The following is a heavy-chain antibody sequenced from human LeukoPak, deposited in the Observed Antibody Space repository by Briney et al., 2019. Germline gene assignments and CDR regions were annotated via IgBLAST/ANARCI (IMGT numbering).Heavy chain of an antibody. J-gene: IGHJ4*02. V-gene: IGHV1-2*02. CDR1: GYTFTDYY. CDR3: ARHFNWVNDY. D-gene: IGHD1-1*01. Sequence: ASVKVSCKASGYTFTDYYMHWVRQAPGQGLEWMGWINPKSGGTKYAQKFQGRVTMTRDTSISTAYMDLSRLTSDDTAVYFCARHFNWVNDYWGQGTLVTVSS. CDR2: INPKSGGT.